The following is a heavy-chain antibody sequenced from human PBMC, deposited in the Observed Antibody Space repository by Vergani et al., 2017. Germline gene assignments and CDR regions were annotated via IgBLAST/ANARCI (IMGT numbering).Heavy chain of an antibody. J-gene: IGHJ6*03. D-gene: IGHD4-17*01. CDR2: IYHSGST. V-gene: IGHV4-38-2*02. CDR3: AGSXTVTTGEGPYYYYYYMDV. CDR1: GYSISSGYY. Sequence: QVQLQESGPGLVKPSETLSLTCTVSGYSISSGYYWGWIRQPPGKGLEWIGSIYHSGSTYYNPSLKSRVTISVDTSKNQFSLKLSSVTAADTAVYYCAGSXTVTTGEGPYYYYYYMDVWGKGTTVTVSS.